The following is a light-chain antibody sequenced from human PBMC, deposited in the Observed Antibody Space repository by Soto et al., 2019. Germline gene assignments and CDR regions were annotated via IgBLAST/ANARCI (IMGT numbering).Light chain of an antibody. CDR1: QSVSSSY. J-gene: IGKJ1*01. Sequence: EIVLTQSPGTLSLSPGERATLSCRASQSVSSSYLAWYQQKPGQAPRLLIYGASSRATGIPDRFSGSGSGTDFTLTISRLEPEDFAVYYCQLYGSSRRWTFGQGTKVEIK. V-gene: IGKV3-20*01. CDR3: QLYGSSRRWT. CDR2: GAS.